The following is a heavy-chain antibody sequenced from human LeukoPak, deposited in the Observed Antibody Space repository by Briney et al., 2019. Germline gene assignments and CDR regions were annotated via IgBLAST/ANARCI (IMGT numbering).Heavy chain of an antibody. CDR3: AKRSAESSGYFDY. CDR1: GFTVSSNY. J-gene: IGHJ4*02. Sequence: AGGSLRLSCAASGFTVSSNYMSWVRRAPGKGLEWDSIIYSGGSTFYADSVKGRFTISRDNSKSTLYLQMNSLRAEDTAVYYCAKRSAESSGYFDYWGQGTLVTVSS. D-gene: IGHD6-19*01. V-gene: IGHV3-53*01. CDR2: IYSGGST.